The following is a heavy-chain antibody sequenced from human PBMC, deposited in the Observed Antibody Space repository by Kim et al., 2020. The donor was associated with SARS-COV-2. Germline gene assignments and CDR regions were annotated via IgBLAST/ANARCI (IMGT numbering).Heavy chain of an antibody. Sequence: SETLSLPCTVSGGSISSYYWSWIRQPPGKGLEWIGYIYYSGSTNYNPSLKSLVTIAVDTSKNQFSLKLSSVTAADTAVYYCARHKGMQLGFDPWGQGTLVTVSS. J-gene: IGHJ5*02. CDR1: GGSISSYY. CDR3: ARHKGMQLGFDP. V-gene: IGHV4-59*08. CDR2: IYYSGST. D-gene: IGHD6-13*01.